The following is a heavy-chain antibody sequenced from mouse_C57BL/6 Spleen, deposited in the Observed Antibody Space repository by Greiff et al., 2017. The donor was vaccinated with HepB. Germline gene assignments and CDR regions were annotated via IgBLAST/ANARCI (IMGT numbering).Heavy chain of an antibody. J-gene: IGHJ2*01. D-gene: IGHD2-2*01. CDR2: IPPNSGST. Sequence: QVQLQQPGAELVKPGASVKLSCKASGYTFTSYWMHWVKQRPGQGLEWIGMIPPNSGSTNYNEKFKSKATLTVDKTSSTAYMQLSILTSDDSAVYYCAIYGYGFDYWGQGTTLTVSS. CDR1: GYTFTSYW. V-gene: IGHV1-64*01. CDR3: AIYGYGFDY.